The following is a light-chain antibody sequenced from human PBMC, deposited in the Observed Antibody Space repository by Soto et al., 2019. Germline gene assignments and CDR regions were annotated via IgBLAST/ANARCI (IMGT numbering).Light chain of an antibody. CDR2: EVT. CDR1: STDVGGYNY. J-gene: IGLJ1*01. CDR3: SSYTSDATFV. Sequence: QSVLAQPASVSGSPGQSITFSCAGTSTDVGGYNYVSWYQQHPGKAPKLIIYEVTHRPSGVSTRFSGSKSGNTASLTISGLQAEDEADYFCSSYTSDATFVFGTGTKVTVL. V-gene: IGLV2-14*01.